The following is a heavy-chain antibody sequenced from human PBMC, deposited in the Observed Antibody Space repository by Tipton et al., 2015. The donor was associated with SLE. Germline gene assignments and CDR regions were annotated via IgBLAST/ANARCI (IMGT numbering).Heavy chain of an antibody. J-gene: IGHJ4*02. CDR1: GDSISSSSYY. V-gene: IGHV4-39*07. D-gene: IGHD3-22*01. Sequence: TLSLTCIVSGDSISSSSYYWGWIRQPPGKGLEWVGTVYYTGNTFYNPSLKSRVTISVDTSKNHFSLKLSSVTAADTAVYYCARDEYRYDATGYHLLGHFDFWGQGTLVTVSS. CDR2: VYYTGNT. CDR3: ARDEYRYDATGYHLLGHFDF.